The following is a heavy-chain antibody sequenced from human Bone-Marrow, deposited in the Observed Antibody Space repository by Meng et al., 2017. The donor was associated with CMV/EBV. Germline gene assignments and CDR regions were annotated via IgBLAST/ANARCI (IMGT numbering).Heavy chain of an antibody. CDR3: ARARFQPIVVVPAARTEGYYYYGMDV. V-gene: IGHV1-8*01. J-gene: IGHJ6*02. CDR1: GYTFTSYD. Sequence: ASVKVSCKASGYTFTSYDINWVRQATGQGLEWMGWMNPNSGNTGYAQKFQGRVTMTRNTSISTAYMELSSLRSEDTAVYYCARARFQPIVVVPAARTEGYYYYGMDVWGQGTTVTVSS. D-gene: IGHD2-2*01. CDR2: MNPNSGNT.